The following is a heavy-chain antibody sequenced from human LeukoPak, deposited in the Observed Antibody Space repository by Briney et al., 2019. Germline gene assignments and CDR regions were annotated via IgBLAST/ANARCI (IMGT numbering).Heavy chain of an antibody. V-gene: IGHV3-23*01. CDR1: GFTLSSYA. CDR2: ISVSGNT. CDR3: AKAPVTTCSGAYCYPFDY. D-gene: IGHD2-15*01. Sequence: GESLRLSCAASGFTLSSYAMRWVRQGPGKGLEWVSAISVSGNTYHADSVKGRFTISRDSSKNTLYLQMNSLRAGDAAVYYCAKAPVTTCSGAYCYPFDYWSQGTLVTVSS. J-gene: IGHJ4*02.